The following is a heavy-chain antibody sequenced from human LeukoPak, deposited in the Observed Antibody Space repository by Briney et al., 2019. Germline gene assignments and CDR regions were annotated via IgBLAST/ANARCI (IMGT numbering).Heavy chain of an antibody. J-gene: IGHJ4*02. CDR1: GFTFSSYA. Sequence: GGSLRLSCAASGFTFSSYAMHWVRQAPGKGLEWVAVISYDGSNKYYADSVKGRFTISRDNAKNSLYLQMNSLRAEDTALYYCAKDMGYDPRGAYDYWGQGTLVTVSS. CDR3: AKDMGYDPRGAYDY. D-gene: IGHD3-3*01. CDR2: ISYDGSNK. V-gene: IGHV3-30-3*01.